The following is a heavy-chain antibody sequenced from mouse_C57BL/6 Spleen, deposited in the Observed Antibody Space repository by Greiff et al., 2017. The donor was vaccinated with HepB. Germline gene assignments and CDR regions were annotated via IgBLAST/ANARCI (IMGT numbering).Heavy chain of an antibody. CDR1: GYSITSGYY. D-gene: IGHD2-3*01. CDR2: ISYDGSN. Sequence: LQESGPGLVKPSQSLSLTCSVTGYSITSGYYWNWIRQFPGNKLEWMGYISYDGSNNYNPSLKNRISITRDTSKNQFFLKLNSVTTEDTATYYCARGGDGYYDWGQGTLVTVSA. V-gene: IGHV3-6*01. CDR3: ARGGDGYYD. J-gene: IGHJ3*01.